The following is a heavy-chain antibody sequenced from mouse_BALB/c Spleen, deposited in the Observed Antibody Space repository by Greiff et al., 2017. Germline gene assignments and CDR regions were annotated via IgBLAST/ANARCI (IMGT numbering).Heavy chain of an antibody. CDR2: ISYSGST. CDR1: GYSITSDYA. D-gene: IGHD4-1*01. J-gene: IGHJ4*01. V-gene: IGHV3-2*02. Sequence: EVQLVESGPGLVKPSQSLSLTCTVTGYSITSDYAWNWIRQFPGNKLEWMGYISYSGSTSYNPSLKSRISITRDTSKNQFFLQLNSVTTEDTATYYCARASDWDGAMDYWGQGTSVTVSS. CDR3: ARASDWDGAMDY.